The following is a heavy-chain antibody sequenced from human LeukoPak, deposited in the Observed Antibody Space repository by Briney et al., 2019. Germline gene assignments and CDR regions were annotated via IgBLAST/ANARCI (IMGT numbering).Heavy chain of an antibody. CDR1: GYIFTGYY. D-gene: IGHD2-15*01. V-gene: IGHV1-2*02. J-gene: IGHJ6*02. Sequence: GASVKVSCKASGYIFTGYYMHWVRQAPGQGLELMGWINPNSGGTNYAQKFQGRVTMTWDTSISTAYMELSRLRSDDTAVYYCARDSPQGYCSGGSCYPYGMDVWGQGTTVTVSS. CDR3: ARDSPQGYCSGGSCYPYGMDV. CDR2: INPNSGGT.